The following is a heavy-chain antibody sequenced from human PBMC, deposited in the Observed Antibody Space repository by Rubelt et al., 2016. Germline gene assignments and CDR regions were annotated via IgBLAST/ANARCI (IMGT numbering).Heavy chain of an antibody. CDR2: IHSGGST. V-gene: IGHV3-53*01. J-gene: IGHJ6*02. CDR3: AKGPSGDV. Sequence: EVQLVESGGGLIQPGGSLRLSCAASGFSVSGNWMSWVRQAPGRGLEWVSVIHSGGSTFYADSVKGRFTSSRDNSRNTVSRQMSSLRVEDTAVYYCAKGPSGDVWGRGTTVTVSS. CDR1: GFSVSGNW.